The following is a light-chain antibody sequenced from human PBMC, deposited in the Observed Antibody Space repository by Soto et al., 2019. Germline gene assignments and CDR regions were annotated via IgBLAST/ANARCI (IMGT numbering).Light chain of an antibody. CDR1: QPISNY. Sequence: DVQMTQSPSSLSASVGDRVTSTCRASQPISNYLNWYQQKAGEAPKVLIFGASSLQSGAPSRFSGSGYGTDFTLIINNLHPDDFATYYCQQTHAVPLTFGQGTQLEIK. V-gene: IGKV1-39*01. J-gene: IGKJ5*01. CDR3: QQTHAVPLT. CDR2: GAS.